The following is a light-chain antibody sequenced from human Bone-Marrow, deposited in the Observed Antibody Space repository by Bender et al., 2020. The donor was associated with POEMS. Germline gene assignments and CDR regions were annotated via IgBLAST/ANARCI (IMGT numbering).Light chain of an antibody. CDR3: NSYTSSRTWV. Sequence: QSALTQPPSASGSPGQSVTISCTGTSSDVGGYKSVSWYRQHPGKAPKLLIYEVSNRPSGVSNRFSGSKSGNTASLTISGLQAEDEADYYCNSYTSSRTWVFGGGSRVTVL. CDR1: SSDVGGYKS. CDR2: EVS. V-gene: IGLV2-14*01. J-gene: IGLJ3*02.